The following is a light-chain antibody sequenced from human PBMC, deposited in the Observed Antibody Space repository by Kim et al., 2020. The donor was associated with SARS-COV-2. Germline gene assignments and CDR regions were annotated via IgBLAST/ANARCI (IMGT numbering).Light chain of an antibody. J-gene: IGLJ3*02. Sequence: SSKLTQDPAVSVALGQTVRITCQGDSLRSYYASWYQQKPGQAPVLVIYGKNNRPSGIPDRFSGSSSGNTASLTITGAQAEDEADYYCNSRDSSGNHLWVFGGGTQLTVL. V-gene: IGLV3-19*01. CDR2: GKN. CDR3: NSRDSSGNHLWV. CDR1: SLRSYY.